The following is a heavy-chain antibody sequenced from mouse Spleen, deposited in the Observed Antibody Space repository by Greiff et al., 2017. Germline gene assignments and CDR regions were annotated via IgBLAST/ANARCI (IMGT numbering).Heavy chain of an antibody. CDR2: FSNCSGNT. CDR1: GYTFTAYA. CDR3: AREGNYYDY. Sequence: VQVEESGPEVVRPGVSVKISCKGSGYTFTAYAMHWVKRRHAQGLEWIGFFSNCSGNTNYNQKFTDKATMTVDKSSSTAYMELARLTSEDSAIYYCAREGNYYDYWGQGTTRTRSS. V-gene: IGHV1-67*01. J-gene: IGHJ2*01.